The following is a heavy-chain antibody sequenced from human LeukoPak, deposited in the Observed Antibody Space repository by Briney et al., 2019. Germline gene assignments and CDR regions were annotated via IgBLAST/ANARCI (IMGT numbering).Heavy chain of an antibody. CDR3: ASQGDYGDYSDAFDI. CDR1: GGSISSYY. D-gene: IGHD4-17*01. Sequence: PSETLSLTCTVSGGSISSYYWSWIRQPPGKGLEWIGYIYYSGSTNYNPSLKSRVTISVDTSKNQFSLKLSSVTAADTAVYYCASQGDYGDYSDAFDIWGQGTMVTVSS. V-gene: IGHV4-59*08. J-gene: IGHJ3*02. CDR2: IYYSGST.